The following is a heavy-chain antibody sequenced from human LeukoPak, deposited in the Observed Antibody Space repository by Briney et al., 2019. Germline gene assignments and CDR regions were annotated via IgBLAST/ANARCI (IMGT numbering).Heavy chain of an antibody. D-gene: IGHD6-19*01. CDR3: ARGGVYSSGWFFDY. Sequence: PAETETLTCTVSGGSISGYYWNWIRQPPGKGLEWIGYIYYSGCTNYNPSLKSRVTISVDTSRNQFSLKLSSVTAADTAVYYCARGGVYSSGWFFDYWGQGALVTVSS. V-gene: IGHV4-59*01. J-gene: IGHJ4*02. CDR2: IYYSGCT. CDR1: GGSISGYY.